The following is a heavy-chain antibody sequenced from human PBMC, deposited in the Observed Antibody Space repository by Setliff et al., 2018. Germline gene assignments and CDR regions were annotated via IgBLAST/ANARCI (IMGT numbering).Heavy chain of an antibody. V-gene: IGHV1-46*03. CDR1: GYTFTNYY. CDR3: ARGGSPDCSTAGCRYGDYVY. D-gene: IGHD2-2*01. Sequence: GASVKVSCKASGYTFTNYYINWVRQAPGQGLEWMGIINPRAGTTGYAQKLQGRVTMTRDTSTNTVYMELSSLRSEDTAVYYCARGGSPDCSTAGCRYGDYVYWGQGTQVTVSS. CDR2: INPRAGTT. J-gene: IGHJ4*02.